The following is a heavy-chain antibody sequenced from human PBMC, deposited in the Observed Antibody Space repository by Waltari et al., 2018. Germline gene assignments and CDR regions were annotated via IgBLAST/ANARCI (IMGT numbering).Heavy chain of an antibody. D-gene: IGHD6-13*01. J-gene: IGHJ4*02. CDR3: ARDGGPEAAAFDY. CDR2: TYTSGST. CDR1: GCSISSYY. V-gene: IGHV4-4*07. Sequence: QVQLQESGPGLVKPSETLSLTCPVSGCSISSYYWSWIRQPAGKVLEWIGRTYTSGSTNYNPSLKSRVTMSVDTSKNQFSLKLSSVTAADTAVYYCARDGGPEAAAFDYWGQGTLVTVSS.